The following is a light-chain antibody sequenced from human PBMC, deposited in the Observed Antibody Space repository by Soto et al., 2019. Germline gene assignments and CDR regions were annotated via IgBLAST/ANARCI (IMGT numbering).Light chain of an antibody. J-gene: IGKJ2*01. V-gene: IGKV4-1*01. CDR3: QQYDNWPPYT. Sequence: DIVMTQSPDSLAVSLGERATINCKSSRSVLYRSNNKNYLAWYQQKPGQAPRLLIYGASTRATGIPARFSGSGSGTEFTLTISSLQSEDFAVYYCQQYDNWPPYTFGQGTKLEIK. CDR1: RSVLYRSNNKNY. CDR2: GAS.